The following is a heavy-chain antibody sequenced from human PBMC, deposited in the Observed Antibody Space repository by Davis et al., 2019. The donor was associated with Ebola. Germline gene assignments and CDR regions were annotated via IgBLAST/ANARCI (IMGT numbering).Heavy chain of an antibody. CDR2: INPSGGST. D-gene: IGHD3-9*01. CDR3: ARDLGILTSYYYYYGMDV. V-gene: IGHV1-46*03. Sequence: ASVKVSCKASGYTFTSYYMHWVRQAPGQGLEWMGIINPSGGSTSYAQKFQGRVTMTRDTSTSTVYMELSSLRSEDTAVYYCARDLGILTSYYYYYGMDVWGQGTTVTVSS. J-gene: IGHJ6*02. CDR1: GYTFTSYY.